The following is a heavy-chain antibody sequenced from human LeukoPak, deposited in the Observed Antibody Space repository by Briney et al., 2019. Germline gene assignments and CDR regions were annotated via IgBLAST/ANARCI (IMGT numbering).Heavy chain of an antibody. D-gene: IGHD2-15*01. CDR2: ISRDSRVT. CDR3: AKVIAHLSYAMDV. CDR1: GFTFDDYA. J-gene: IGHJ6*02. Sequence: GGSLRLSCAASGFTFDDYAMHWVRQPPGKGLEWVAGISRDSRVTGYADSVKGRFTISRDSGEKFVYLRMNSLRTEDTALYYCAKVIAHLSYAMDVWGQGTTVTVSS. V-gene: IGHV3-9*01.